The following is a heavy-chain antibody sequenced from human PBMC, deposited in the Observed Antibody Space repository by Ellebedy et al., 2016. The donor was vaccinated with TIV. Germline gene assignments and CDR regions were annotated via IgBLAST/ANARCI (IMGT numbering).Heavy chain of an antibody. D-gene: IGHD3-16*01. CDR1: GFTFSSYG. CDR3: ARDSDKYYDYLWGSSSWFDP. Sequence: GGSLRLSXAASGFTFSSYGMHWVRQAPGKGLEWVAVIWYDGSNKYYADSVKGRFTISRDNSKNTLYLQMNSLRAEDTAVYYCARDSDKYYDYLWGSSSWFDPWGPGTLVTVSS. V-gene: IGHV3-33*01. J-gene: IGHJ5*02. CDR2: IWYDGSNK.